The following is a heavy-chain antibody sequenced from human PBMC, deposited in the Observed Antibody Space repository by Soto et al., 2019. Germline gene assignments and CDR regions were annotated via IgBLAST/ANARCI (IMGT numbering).Heavy chain of an antibody. Sequence: LRLSCAASGFTFSSYSMNWVRQAPGKGLEWVASISSSSSYIYYADSVKGRFTISRDNAKNSLYLQMNSLRAEDTAVYYCARSELGYDFWSGSETDIWGQGTMVTVSS. V-gene: IGHV3-21*01. J-gene: IGHJ3*02. CDR3: ARSELGYDFWSGSETDI. CDR2: ISSSSSYI. CDR1: GFTFSSYS. D-gene: IGHD3-3*01.